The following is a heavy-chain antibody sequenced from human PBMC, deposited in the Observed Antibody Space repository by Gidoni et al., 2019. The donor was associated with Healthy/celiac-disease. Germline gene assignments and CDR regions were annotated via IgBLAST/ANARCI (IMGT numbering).Heavy chain of an antibody. V-gene: IGHV3-73*01. J-gene: IGHJ3*02. D-gene: IGHD3-3*01. CDR2: IRSKANSYAT. CDR1: GFTFSGSA. Sequence: EVQLVESGGGLVQPGGSLKLSCAASGFTFSGSAMHWVRQASGKGLEWVGRIRSKANSYATAYAASVKGRFTISRDDSKNTAYLQMNSLKTEDTAVYYCTRQGPFYDFWSGYSRGAFDIWGQGTMVTVSS. CDR3: TRQGPFYDFWSGYSRGAFDI.